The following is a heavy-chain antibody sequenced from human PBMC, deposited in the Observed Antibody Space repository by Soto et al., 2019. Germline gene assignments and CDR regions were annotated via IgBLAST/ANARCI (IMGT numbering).Heavy chain of an antibody. Sequence: PSETLSLTCTVSGGSISSYYWSWIRQPPGKGLEWIGYIYYSGSTNYNPSLKSRVTISVDTSKNQFSLKLSSVTAADTAVYYCARGGDWKFDYWGQGSLVTVSS. D-gene: IGHD2-21*02. CDR3: ARGGDWKFDY. V-gene: IGHV4-59*08. CDR2: IYYSGST. J-gene: IGHJ4*02. CDR1: GGSISSYY.